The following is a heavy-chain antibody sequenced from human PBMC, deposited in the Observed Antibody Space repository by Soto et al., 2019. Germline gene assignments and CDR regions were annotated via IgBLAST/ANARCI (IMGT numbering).Heavy chain of an antibody. D-gene: IGHD2-21*02. CDR1: GGSISYDHYH. V-gene: IGHV4-30-4*01. J-gene: IGHJ6*02. CDR3: VREDDGGDRDYYGLDV. Sequence: QVQLQEAGPGLVRPSQTLSLTCTVSGGSISYDHYHWTWIRQPPGKGLEWIGYIHYRGSVFYNPSLQSRLSMSVDTSKNLFSLKLSSVTAADTAVYFCVREDDGGDRDYYGLDVWGQGTTVTVSS. CDR2: IHYRGSV.